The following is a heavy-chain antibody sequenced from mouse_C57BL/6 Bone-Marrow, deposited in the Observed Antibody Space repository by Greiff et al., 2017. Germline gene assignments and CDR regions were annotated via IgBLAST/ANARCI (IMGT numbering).Heavy chain of an antibody. V-gene: IGHV6-3*01. CDR1: GFTFSNYW. CDR2: ISLKSDNFAT. J-gene: IGHJ2*01. Sequence: EVKLEESGGGLVQPGGSMKLSCVASGFTFSNYWMNWVRQSPEQGLEWVAQISLKSDNFATHYTESVKGRFTISRADSKIRVYLQMNNLRAADTGISYCTAFYYYGSSSPFDYWGQGTTLTVSS. D-gene: IGHD1-1*01. CDR3: TAFYYYGSSSPFDY.